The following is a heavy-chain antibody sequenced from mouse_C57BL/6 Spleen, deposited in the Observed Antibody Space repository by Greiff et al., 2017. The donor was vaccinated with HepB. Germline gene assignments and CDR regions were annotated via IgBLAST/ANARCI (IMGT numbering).Heavy chain of an antibody. CDR3: AILDYGSSSYYYAMDY. CDR1: GYTFTSYW. V-gene: IGHV1-64*01. CDR2: IHPNSGST. J-gene: IGHJ4*01. Sequence: VQLQQPGAELVKPGASVKLSCKASGYTFTSYWMHWVKQRPGQGLEWIGMIHPNSGSTNYNEKFKSKATLTVDKSSSTAYMQLSSLTSKDSAVYYCAILDYGSSSYYYAMDYWGQGTSVTVSS. D-gene: IGHD1-1*01.